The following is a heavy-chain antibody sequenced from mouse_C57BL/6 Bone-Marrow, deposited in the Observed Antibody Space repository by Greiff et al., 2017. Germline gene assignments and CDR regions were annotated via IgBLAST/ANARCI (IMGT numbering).Heavy chain of an antibody. CDR3: AREGNYYGSSYGVDY. J-gene: IGHJ4*01. CDR2: IYPGSGNT. CDR1: GYTFTDYY. Sequence: VMLVESGAELVRPGASVKLSCKASGYTFTDYYINWVKQRPGQGLEWIARIYPGSGNTYYNEKFKGKATLTAEKSSSTAYMQLSSLTSEDSAVYFCAREGNYYGSSYGVDYWGQGTSVTVSS. D-gene: IGHD1-1*01. V-gene: IGHV1-76*01.